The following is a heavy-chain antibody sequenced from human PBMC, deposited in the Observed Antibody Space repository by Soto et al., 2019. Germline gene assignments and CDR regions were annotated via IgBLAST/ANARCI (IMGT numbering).Heavy chain of an antibody. CDR2: IDPSDSYT. D-gene: IGHD6-13*01. Sequence: PGASLKISCKGSGYSFTSYWISWVRQMPGKGLEWMGRIDPSDSYTNYSPSFQGHVTISADKSISTAYLQWSSLKASDTAMYYCARHRGAAVAFDIWGQGTMVTVSS. J-gene: IGHJ3*02. CDR3: ARHRGAAVAFDI. CDR1: GYSFTSYW. V-gene: IGHV5-10-1*01.